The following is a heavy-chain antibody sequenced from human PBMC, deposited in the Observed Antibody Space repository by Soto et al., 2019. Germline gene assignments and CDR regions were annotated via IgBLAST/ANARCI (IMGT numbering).Heavy chain of an antibody. D-gene: IGHD3-22*01. CDR2: INAGNGNT. Sequence: KVSCKASGYTFTSYAMHWVRQAPGQRLEWMGWINAGNGNTKYSQKFQDRVTITRDTSASTAYMELSSLRSEDTAVYYCATSTGYDSSGYYYSWAAFDIWGQGTMVTVSS. V-gene: IGHV1-3*01. J-gene: IGHJ3*02. CDR3: ATSTGYDSSGYYYSWAAFDI. CDR1: GYTFTSYA.